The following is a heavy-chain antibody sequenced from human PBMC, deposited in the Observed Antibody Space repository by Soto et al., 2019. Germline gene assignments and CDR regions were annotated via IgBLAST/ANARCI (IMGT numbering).Heavy chain of an antibody. CDR2: IYYSGST. J-gene: IGHJ5*02. V-gene: IGHV4-59*01. CDR3: ARVTRFRVGATVNWFDP. CDR1: GGSISSYC. D-gene: IGHD1-26*01. Sequence: SETLSLTCTVSGGSISSYCWSWIRQPPGKGLEWIGYIYYSGSTNYNPSLKSRVTISVDTSKNQFSLKLSSVTAADTAVYYCARVTRFRVGATVNWFDPWGQGTLVTVSS.